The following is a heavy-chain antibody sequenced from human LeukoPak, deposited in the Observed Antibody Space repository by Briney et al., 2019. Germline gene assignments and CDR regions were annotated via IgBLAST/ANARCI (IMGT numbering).Heavy chain of an antibody. CDR1: GGSFSGYY. Sequence: PSETLSLTCAVYGGSFSGYYWSWIRQPPGKGLEWIGEINHSGSTNYNPSLKSRVTISVDTSKNQFSLKLSSVTAADTAVYYCARGRGRVFDYWGQGNLVHVSS. D-gene: IGHD3-10*01. CDR2: INHSGST. J-gene: IGHJ4*02. CDR3: ARGRGRVFDY. V-gene: IGHV4-34*01.